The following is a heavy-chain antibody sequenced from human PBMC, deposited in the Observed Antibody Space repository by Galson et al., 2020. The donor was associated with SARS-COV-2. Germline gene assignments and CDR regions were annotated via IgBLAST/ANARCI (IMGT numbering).Heavy chain of an antibody. Sequence: WMSWVRQAPGKGLEWVANIKQDGSDRYYADSVRDRFTISTDHAKNSVHLQMSNLRADDTAVYYCARDEDGYNDVWGQGTLVAVSS. CDR2: IKQDGSDR. V-gene: IGHV3-7*01. CDR1: W. D-gene: IGHD5-12*01. J-gene: IGHJ4*02. CDR3: ARDEDGYNDV.